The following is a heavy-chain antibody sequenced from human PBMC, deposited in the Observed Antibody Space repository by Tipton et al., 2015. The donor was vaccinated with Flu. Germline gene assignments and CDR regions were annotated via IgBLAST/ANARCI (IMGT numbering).Heavy chain of an antibody. V-gene: IGHV3-7*04. J-gene: IGHJ3*02. CDR1: GFTFSSYW. D-gene: IGHD3-3*01. CDR3: ARGRITIFGVDDAFDI. CDR2: IKQDGSEK. Sequence: SLRLSCAASGFTFSSYWMSWVRQAPGKGLEWVANIKQDGSEKYYVDSVKGRFTISRDNAKNTLYLQMNSLRAEDTAVYYCARGRITIFGVDDAFDIWGQGTMVTVSS.